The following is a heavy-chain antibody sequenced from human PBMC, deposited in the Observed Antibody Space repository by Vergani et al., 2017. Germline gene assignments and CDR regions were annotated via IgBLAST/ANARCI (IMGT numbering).Heavy chain of an antibody. J-gene: IGHJ6*02. V-gene: IGHV4-59*01. CDR2: IYYSGST. Sequence: QVQLQESGPGLVKPSETLSLTCTVSGGSISSYYWSWIRQPPGKGLEWIGYIYYSGSTHYNPSLKSRVTISVDTSKNQFSLKLSTVTAADTAVYYCARQLGGAYYGMDVWGQGTTVTVSS. CDR3: ARQLGGAYYGMDV. D-gene: IGHD7-27*01. CDR1: GGSISSYY.